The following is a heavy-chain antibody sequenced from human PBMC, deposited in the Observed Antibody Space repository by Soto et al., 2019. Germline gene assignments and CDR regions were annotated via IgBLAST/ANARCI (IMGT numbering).Heavy chain of an antibody. V-gene: IGHV1-18*04. CDR3: AGWTGNGRDVFDI. D-gene: IGHD2-8*01. CDR1: TDTFIRNT. J-gene: IGHJ3*02. CDR2: ISGDKGTT. Sequence: QVQVMQSGPEVRKPGASVTVSCRASTDTFIRNTITWVRQAPGQGLEWMGWISGDKGTTNYAENVQDRVTMTRETSTGTAYMELRGLRSDDTGVYYCAGWTGNGRDVFDIWGQGTHVTVSS.